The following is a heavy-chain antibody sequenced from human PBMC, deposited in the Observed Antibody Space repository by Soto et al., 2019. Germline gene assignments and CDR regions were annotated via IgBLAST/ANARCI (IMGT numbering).Heavy chain of an antibody. CDR1: GGSISSGDYY. CDR3: ARVPDAPYDFDY. CDR2: IYYSGST. J-gene: IGHJ4*02. Sequence: SETLSLTCTVSGGSISSGDYYWSWIRQPPGKGLEWIGYIYYSGSTDHTPSLWSVVTITVQTSKSQSSQRLSWGPAADTDVYSCARVPDAPYDFDYWGEGTLVTVFS. V-gene: IGHV4-30-4*02. D-gene: IGHD3-16*01.